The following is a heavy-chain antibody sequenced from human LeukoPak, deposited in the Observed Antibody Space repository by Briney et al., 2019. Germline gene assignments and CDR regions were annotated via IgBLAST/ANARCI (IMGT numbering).Heavy chain of an antibody. D-gene: IGHD5-18*01. V-gene: IGHV4-34*01. CDR1: GGSFSGYY. J-gene: IGHJ4*02. CDR2: INHSGST. CDR3: ARGRYSYGTFDY. Sequence: SETLSLTCAVSGGSFSGYYWSWIRQPPGKGLGWIWEINHSGSTDYTPSLKSRVTISVDTSKNQFSLKLSSVTAADTALYYCARGRYSYGTFDYWGQGTLVTVSS.